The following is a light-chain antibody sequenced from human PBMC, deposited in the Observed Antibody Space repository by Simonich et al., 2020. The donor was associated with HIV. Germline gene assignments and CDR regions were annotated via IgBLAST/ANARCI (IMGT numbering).Light chain of an antibody. V-gene: IGLV1-51*01. CDR3: GTWDSSLGAVV. CDR1: SSKIGNNY. J-gene: IGLJ2*01. CDR2: EHN. Sequence: QSVLTQPPSVSAAPGQKVTISCSGSSSKIGNNYLSWYQQLPGTAPKLLIYEHNKRPSGMPDRFSGSKSGTSATLAITGLQTGDEADYYCGTWDSSLGAVVFGGGTKLTVL.